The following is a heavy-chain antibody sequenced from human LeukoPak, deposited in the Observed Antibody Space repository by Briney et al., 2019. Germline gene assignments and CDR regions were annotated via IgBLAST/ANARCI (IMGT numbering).Heavy chain of an antibody. J-gene: IGHJ4*02. CDR1: GFTFSSYA. CDR3: ARAGPGQWLIAF. V-gene: IGHV3-33*08. CDR2: IWYDGSNK. Sequence: GGSLRLSCAASGFTFSSYAMSWVRQAPGKGLEWVAVIWYDGSNKYYADSVKGRFTISRDNSKNTLYLQMNSLRAEDTAVYYCARAGPGQWLIAFWGQGTLVTVSS. D-gene: IGHD6-19*01.